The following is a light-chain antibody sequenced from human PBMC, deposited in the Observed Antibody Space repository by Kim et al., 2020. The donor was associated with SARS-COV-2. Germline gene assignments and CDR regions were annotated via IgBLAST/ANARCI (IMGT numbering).Light chain of an antibody. CDR3: QVWDSSSDHRV. CDR2: YDS. Sequence: APGKTARITWGGNNIGSKSVHWYQEKPGKAPVLVIYYDSDRPSGIPERFSGSNSGNTATLTISRVEAGDEADYYCQVWDSSSDHRVLGGGTQVTVL. V-gene: IGLV3-21*04. J-gene: IGLJ3*02. CDR1: NIGSKS.